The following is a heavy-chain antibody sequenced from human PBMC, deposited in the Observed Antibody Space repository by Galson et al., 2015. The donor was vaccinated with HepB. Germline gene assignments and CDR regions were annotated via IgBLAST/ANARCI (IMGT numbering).Heavy chain of an antibody. J-gene: IGHJ4*02. CDR1: GFTFNHYW. V-gene: IGHV3-74*01. Sequence: SLRLSCAASGFTFNHYWMHWVRQAPGKGLVWVSRVKSDGSAEYADSVKGRFTISRDNAKNTLYLQMNGLGAEDTAVYYCARPMTTVTTVTVSGLDYWGQGTLVTVSS. D-gene: IGHD4-11*01. CDR3: ARPMTTVTTVTVSGLDY. CDR2: VKSDGSAE.